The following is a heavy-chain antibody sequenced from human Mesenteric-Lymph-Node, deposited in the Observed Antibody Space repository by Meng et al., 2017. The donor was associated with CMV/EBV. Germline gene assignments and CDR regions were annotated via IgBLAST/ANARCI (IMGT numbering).Heavy chain of an antibody. Sequence: GGSLRLSCAASGFTFSSYWMSWVRQAPGKGLEWVANIKQGGSEKYYVDSVKGRITISRDTAKNSLYLQMNSLRAEDTAVYYCTRGRRPDYWGQGTLVTVSS. CDR3: TRGRRPDY. CDR2: IKQGGSEK. V-gene: IGHV3-7*01. CDR1: GFTFSSYW. J-gene: IGHJ4*02.